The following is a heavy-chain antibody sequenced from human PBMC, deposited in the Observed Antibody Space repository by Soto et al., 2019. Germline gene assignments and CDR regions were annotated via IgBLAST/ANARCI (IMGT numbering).Heavy chain of an antibody. Sequence: GASVKVSCKAFGYTFTGYYMHWVRQAPGQGLEWMGWINPNSGGTNYAQKFQGWVTMTRDTSISTAYMELSRLRSDDTAVYYCARANYDSSGSYYFDYWGQGTLVTVSS. CDR3: ARANYDSSGSYYFDY. J-gene: IGHJ4*02. CDR1: GYTFTGYY. D-gene: IGHD3-22*01. V-gene: IGHV1-2*04. CDR2: INPNSGGT.